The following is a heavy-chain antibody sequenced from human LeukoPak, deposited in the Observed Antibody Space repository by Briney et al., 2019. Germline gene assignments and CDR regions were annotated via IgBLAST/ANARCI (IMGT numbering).Heavy chain of an antibody. CDR1: GGTFSSYA. V-gene: IGHV1-69*04. CDR3: ARGKDTAMVPYYFDY. Sequence: ASVKVSCKASGGTFSSYAISWVRQAPGQGLEWMGRIIPILGIANYAQKFQGRVTITADKSTSTAYMELSRLRSDDTAVYYCARGKDTAMVPYYFDYWGQGTLVTVSS. CDR2: IIPILGIA. D-gene: IGHD5-18*01. J-gene: IGHJ4*02.